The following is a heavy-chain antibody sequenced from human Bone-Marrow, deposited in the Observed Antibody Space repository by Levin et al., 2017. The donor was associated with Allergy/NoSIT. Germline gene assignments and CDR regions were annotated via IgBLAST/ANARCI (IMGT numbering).Heavy chain of an antibody. J-gene: IGHJ4*02. V-gene: IGHV3-23*01. CDR2: ISGSGGST. Sequence: GGSLRLSCAASGFTFSSYAMSWVRQAPGKGLEWVSAISGSGGSTYYADSVKGRFTISRDNSKNTLYLQMNSLRAEDTAVYYCAKAGVISSSQYYFDYWGQGTLVTVSS. D-gene: IGHD3-16*02. CDR1: GFTFSSYA. CDR3: AKAGVISSSQYYFDY.